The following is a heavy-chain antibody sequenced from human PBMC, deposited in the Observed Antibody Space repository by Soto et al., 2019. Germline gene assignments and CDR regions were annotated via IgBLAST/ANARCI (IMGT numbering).Heavy chain of an antibody. CDR1: GSTFTGYY. J-gene: IGHJ3*02. V-gene: IGHV1-2*04. CDR3: AREGNGSYAFDI. D-gene: IGHD1-1*01. CDR2: INPNSGGT. Sequence: ASVKVSCKASGSTFTGYYMHWVRQPPGQGLEWMGWINPNSGGTNYAQKFQGWVTMTRDTSISTAYMELSRLRSADTAVYYCAREGNGSYAFDIWGRGTMVTVSS.